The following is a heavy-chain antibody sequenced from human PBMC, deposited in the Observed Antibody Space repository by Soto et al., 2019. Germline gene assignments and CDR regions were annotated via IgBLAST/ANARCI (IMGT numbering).Heavy chain of an antibody. Sequence: SETLSLTGCVAGGSVSGEYGSRMRRPPGKGLEWIAYIYYSGTSYNPSLKSRVSISLDTSKNQFSLKLSSVTAADTAVYYCARTYDGSGPNSGGYAFDIWGQGTVVT. D-gene: IGHD3-22*01. CDR2: IYYSGT. J-gene: IGHJ3*02. V-gene: IGHV4-59*02. CDR1: GGSVSGEY. CDR3: ARTYDGSGPNSGGYAFDI.